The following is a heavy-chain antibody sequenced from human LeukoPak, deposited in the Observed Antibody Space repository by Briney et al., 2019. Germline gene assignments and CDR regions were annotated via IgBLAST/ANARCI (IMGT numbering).Heavy chain of an antibody. CDR3: ARVMGRYCSSTSCYVNY. D-gene: IGHD2-2*01. J-gene: IGHJ4*02. V-gene: IGHV3-66*01. Sequence: GGSLRLSCTASRFTVSANYMSWVRQAPGKGLEWVSGIYSGGRTDYADSVKGRFTISRDSSKNTLYLQMNSLTAEDTAVYYCARVMGRYCSSTSCYVNYWGQGTLVTVSS. CDR1: RFTVSANY. CDR2: IYSGGRT.